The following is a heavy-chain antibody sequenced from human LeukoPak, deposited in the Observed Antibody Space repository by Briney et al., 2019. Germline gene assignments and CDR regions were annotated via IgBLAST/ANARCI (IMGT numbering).Heavy chain of an antibody. CDR1: GFTFSSYS. D-gene: IGHD2-2*01. V-gene: IGHV3-21*01. J-gene: IGHJ5*02. Sequence: GGSLRLSCAASGFTFSSYSMNWVRQAPGKGLEWVSSISSSSSYIYYADSVKGRFTISRDNAKNSLYLQMNSLRAEDTAVYYCARDPGDIVVVPAALNRFDPWGQGTLVTVSS. CDR2: ISSSSSYI. CDR3: ARDPGDIVVVPAALNRFDP.